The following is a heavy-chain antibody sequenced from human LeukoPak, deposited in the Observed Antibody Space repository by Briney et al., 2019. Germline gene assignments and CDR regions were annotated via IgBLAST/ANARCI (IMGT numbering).Heavy chain of an antibody. J-gene: IGHJ5*02. Sequence: PSETLSLTCAVYGGSLSGYYWSWIRQPPGKGLEWIGEINHSGSTNYNPSLKSRVTISVDTSKNQFSLKLSSVTAADTAVYYCASLAGIVADNWFDPWGQGTLVTVSS. CDR1: GGSLSGYY. D-gene: IGHD6-25*01. V-gene: IGHV4-34*01. CDR2: INHSGST. CDR3: ASLAGIVADNWFDP.